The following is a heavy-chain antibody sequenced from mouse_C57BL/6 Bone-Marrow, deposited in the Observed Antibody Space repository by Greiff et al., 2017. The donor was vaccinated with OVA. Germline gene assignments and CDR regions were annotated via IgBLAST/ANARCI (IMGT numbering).Heavy chain of an antibody. D-gene: IGHD2-3*01. CDR2: IVPSDSYT. CDR1: GYTFTSYW. Sequence: QVQLKEPGAELVMPGASVKLSCKASGYTFTSYWMHWVKQRPGQGLEWIGEIVPSDSYTNSTQKFKGKSTLTVDKSSSTAYMQRSSLTSEDSAVYYCAREAENGYYPFYYAMDYWGQGTSVTVSS. V-gene: IGHV1-69*01. J-gene: IGHJ4*01. CDR3: AREAENGYYPFYYAMDY.